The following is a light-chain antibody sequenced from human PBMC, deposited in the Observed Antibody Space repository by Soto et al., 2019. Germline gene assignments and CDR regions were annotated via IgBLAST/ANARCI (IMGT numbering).Light chain of an antibody. Sequence: QSVLTQPPSVSGAPGQRVTISCTGSSSNIGAGYDVHWYQQLPGTAPKLLIYGNSNRPAGVPDRFSGSNSVTSASLAITGLEAEDDADYYCQSYDSSLSGVVFGGGTKPTVL. CDR1: SSNIGAGYD. V-gene: IGLV1-40*01. J-gene: IGLJ2*01. CDR3: QSYDSSLSGVV. CDR2: GNS.